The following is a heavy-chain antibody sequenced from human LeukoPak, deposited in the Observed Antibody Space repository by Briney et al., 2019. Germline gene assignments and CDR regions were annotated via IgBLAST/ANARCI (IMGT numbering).Heavy chain of an antibody. V-gene: IGHV4-34*01. Sequence: SETLSLTCAVYGGSFSGYYWSWIRQPPGKGLEWIGEINHSGSTNYNPSLKSRVTISVDTSKNQFSLKLSSVTAADTAVYYCARPYYYDSSGYYPFGVFDIWGQGTMVTVSS. CDR3: ARPYYYDSSGYYPFGVFDI. CDR1: GGSFSGYY. D-gene: IGHD3-22*01. CDR2: INHSGST. J-gene: IGHJ3*02.